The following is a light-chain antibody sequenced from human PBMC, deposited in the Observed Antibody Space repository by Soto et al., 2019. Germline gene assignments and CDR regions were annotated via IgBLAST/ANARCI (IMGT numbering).Light chain of an antibody. J-gene: IGKJ4*01. CDR2: GTT. Sequence: EIVLTQSPGTVSLSPGETATLSCRASQTVSSDYLAWYQQKPGQAPRLLIYGTTDRATGVSDRFSGGGSGTALTLTIFGLEPEDSALYICQQYGNSPPTFGGGTKVES. CDR1: QTVSSDY. V-gene: IGKV3-20*01. CDR3: QQYGNSPPT.